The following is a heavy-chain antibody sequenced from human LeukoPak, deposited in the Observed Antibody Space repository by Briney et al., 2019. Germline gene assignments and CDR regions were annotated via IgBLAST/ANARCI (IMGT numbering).Heavy chain of an antibody. J-gene: IGHJ5*02. D-gene: IGHD3-9*01. CDR3: ARFDILTGYSYA. V-gene: IGHV3-21*01. CDR1: GFTLTSYR. Sequence: PGGSRRLSCAASGFTLTSYRTNWVRQAPGKGLEWVASSISSSSYIYYADSVKGRFNISRDNAKNSLYLQMNSLRAEDTAVYYCARFDILTGYSYAWGQGTLVTVSS. CDR2: SISSSSYI.